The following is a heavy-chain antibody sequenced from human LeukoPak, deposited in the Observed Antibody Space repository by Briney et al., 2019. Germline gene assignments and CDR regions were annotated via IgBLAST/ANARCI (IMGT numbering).Heavy chain of an antibody. J-gene: IGHJ4*02. Sequence: SGGSLRLSCAASGFTFSTYGMHWVRQAPGKGLEWVAVISDDVTEKYYAESVKGPLSISRDTSKNTLYMEMNSLRAQDTAMYYCARGGVGTTKLFSLDYWGLGTLVSVSS. CDR1: GFTFSTYG. D-gene: IGHD1-26*01. V-gene: IGHV3-30*03. CDR3: ARGGVGTTKLFSLDY. CDR2: ISDDVTEK.